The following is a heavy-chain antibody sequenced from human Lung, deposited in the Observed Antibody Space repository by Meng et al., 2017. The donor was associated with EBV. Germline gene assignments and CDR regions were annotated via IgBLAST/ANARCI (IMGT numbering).Heavy chain of an antibody. D-gene: IGHD1-1*01. Sequence: HVRVVNSGHEVQKPGALVKVSCKASGYTCTTYGISWVRQAPGQGLEWMGWISAYNGNKKYAQNLQGRVNMTTDTSTSTAYMELRSLRSDDTAVYYCARDMSPPKLDSHNWLMGDWFDPWGQGTLVTVSS. CDR2: ISAYNGNK. CDR3: ARDMSPPKLDSHNWLMGDWFDP. V-gene: IGHV1-18*01. CDR1: GYTCTTYG. J-gene: IGHJ5*02.